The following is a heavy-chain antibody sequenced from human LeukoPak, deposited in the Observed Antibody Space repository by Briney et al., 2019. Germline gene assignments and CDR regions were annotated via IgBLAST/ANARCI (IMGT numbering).Heavy chain of an antibody. D-gene: IGHD6-13*01. CDR2: IYYSGST. CDR1: GGSISSSSYY. J-gene: IGHJ4*02. Sequence: PSETLSLTCTVSGGSISSSSYYWGWIRQPPGKGLEWIGSIYYSGSTYYNPSLKSRVTISVDTSKNQVSLKLSSVTAADTAVYYCARLYSSSWYGGYCFDYWGQGTLVTVSS. CDR3: ARLYSSSWYGGYCFDY. V-gene: IGHV4-39*01.